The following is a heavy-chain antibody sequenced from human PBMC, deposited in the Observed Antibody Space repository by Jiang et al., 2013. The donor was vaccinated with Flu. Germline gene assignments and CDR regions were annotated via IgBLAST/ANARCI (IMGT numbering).Heavy chain of an antibody. D-gene: IGHD3-10*01. V-gene: IGHV4-34*01. CDR1: GGSFSGYY. Sequence: LLKPSETLSLTCAVYGGSFSGYYWSWIRQPPGKGLEWIGEINHSGSTNYNPSLKSRVTISVDTSKNQFSLKLSSVTAADTAVYYCARPKGRRITMVRGVYPSYYYYGMDVWGQGTTVTVSS. CDR2: INHSGST. J-gene: IGHJ6*02. CDR3: ARPKGRRITMVRGVYPSYYYYGMDV.